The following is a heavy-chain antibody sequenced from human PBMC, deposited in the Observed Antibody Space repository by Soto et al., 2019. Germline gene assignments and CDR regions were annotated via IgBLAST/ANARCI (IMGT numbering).Heavy chain of an antibody. CDR2: IIPIFGTP. V-gene: IGHV1-69*01. CDR3: ARGYTDYDDHSYHFDS. Sequence: QVQLVQSGAEVKKPGSSVKVSCKASGGTFSTSLISWVRQAPGQGLEWMGGIIPIFGTPNYAQKFQGRVTITADESTSTVYMELNSLRSGDTAMYYCARGYTDYDDHSYHFDSWGQGTQVTVSS. D-gene: IGHD3-22*01. J-gene: IGHJ4*02. CDR1: GGTFSTSL.